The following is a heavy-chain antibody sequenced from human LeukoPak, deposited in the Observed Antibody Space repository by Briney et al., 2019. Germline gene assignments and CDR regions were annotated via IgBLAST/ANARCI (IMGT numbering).Heavy chain of an antibody. V-gene: IGHV3-33*01. D-gene: IGHD6-13*01. J-gene: IGHJ4*02. CDR1: GFTFSSYG. CDR2: IWYDGSNK. Sequence: GGSLRLSCAASGFTFSSYGMHWVRQAPGKGLEWVAVIWYDGSNKYYADSVKGRFTISRGNSKNTLYLQMNSLRAEDTAVYYCARQAAAGTFDYWGQGTLVTVSS. CDR3: ARQAAAGTFDY.